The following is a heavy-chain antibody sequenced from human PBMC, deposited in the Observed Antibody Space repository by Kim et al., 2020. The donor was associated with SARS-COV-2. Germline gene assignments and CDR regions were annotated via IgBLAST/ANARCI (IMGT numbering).Heavy chain of an antibody. V-gene: IGHV4-4*02. CDR3: ARDGVLRYFDCFLRTGGGGQCFYYHGLDV. J-gene: IGHJ6*02. Sequence: SETLSLTCAVSGGSISSSNWWSWVRQPPGKGLEWIGEIYHSGSTNYNPSLKSRVTISVDKSKNQVSLKPSSVTAADTAVYYCARDGVLRYFDCFLRTGGGGQCFYYHGLDVWGQGTTVTVSS. CDR2: IYHSGST. CDR1: GGSISSSNW. D-gene: IGHD3-9*01.